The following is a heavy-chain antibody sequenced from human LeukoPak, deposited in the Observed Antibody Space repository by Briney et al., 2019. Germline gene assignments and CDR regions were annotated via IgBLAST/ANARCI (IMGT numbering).Heavy chain of an antibody. CDR2: ISGSGGST. D-gene: IGHD3-10*01. Sequence: GGSLRLSCAASGFTFSSYAMNWVRQAPGTGLKWVSAISGSGGSTYFADSVKGRFTISRDNSKHMLYLQMNRLGADDTAVYYCAKDRYYYGSGSYYSMDAFDIWGQGTMVTVSS. CDR1: GFTFSSYA. CDR3: AKDRYYYGSGSYYSMDAFDI. V-gene: IGHV3-23*01. J-gene: IGHJ3*02.